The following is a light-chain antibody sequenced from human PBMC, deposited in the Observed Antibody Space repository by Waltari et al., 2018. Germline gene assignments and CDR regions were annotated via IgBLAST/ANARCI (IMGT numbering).Light chain of an antibody. Sequence: EVVLTQSPGTLSLSPGERATLSCRASQSVSRYLAWYQQRPGQAPTLRIYAASTRATGVPDRFSGSGFGTDFSLTISRLEPEDVAVYYCQNHERLPATFGQGTKVEIK. CDR3: QNHERLPAT. CDR2: AAS. J-gene: IGKJ1*01. CDR1: QSVSRY. V-gene: IGKV3-20*01.